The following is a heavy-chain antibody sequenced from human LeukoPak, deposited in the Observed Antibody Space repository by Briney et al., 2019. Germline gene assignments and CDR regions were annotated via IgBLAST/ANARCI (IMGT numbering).Heavy chain of an antibody. D-gene: IGHD3-22*01. CDR3: ARDIKRTDSSGAPGEFDI. Sequence: GASVKVSCKASGYTFTSYGISWVRQAPGQGLEWMGWISAYNGNTNYAQKLQGRVTMTTDTSTSTAYMELRSLRSEDTAVYYCARDIKRTDSSGAPGEFDIWGQGTMVTVSS. CDR2: ISAYNGNT. CDR1: GYTFTSYG. V-gene: IGHV1-18*01. J-gene: IGHJ3*02.